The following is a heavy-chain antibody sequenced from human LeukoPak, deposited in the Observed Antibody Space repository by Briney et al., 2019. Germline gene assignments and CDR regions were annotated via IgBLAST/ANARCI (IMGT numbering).Heavy chain of an antibody. CDR3: AGVSYSSSWYRIQAEYFQH. V-gene: IGHV1-2*02. D-gene: IGHD6-13*01. CDR1: GYTFTGYY. Sequence: GASVKVSCKASGYTFTGYYMHWVRQAPGQGLEWMGWINPNSGGTNYAQKFQGRVTMTRDTSISTAYMELSRLRSDDTAVYYCAGVSYSSSWYRIQAEYFQHWGQGTLVTVSS. J-gene: IGHJ1*01. CDR2: INPNSGGT.